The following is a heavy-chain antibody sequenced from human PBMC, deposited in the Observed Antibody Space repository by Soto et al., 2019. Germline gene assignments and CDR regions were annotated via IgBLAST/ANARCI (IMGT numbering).Heavy chain of an antibody. J-gene: IGHJ4*02. Sequence: GESLKISCKASGYTFSGYWISWVRQMPGKGLEWMGRIDPSDSFTTYSTTFQGHVTISSDKSINTAYLQWSSLKASDTAIYYCAKRSPSGTYYFDYWGQGALVTVSS. CDR1: GYTFSGYW. D-gene: IGHD1-26*01. CDR3: AKRSPSGTYYFDY. CDR2: IDPSDSFT. V-gene: IGHV5-10-1*01.